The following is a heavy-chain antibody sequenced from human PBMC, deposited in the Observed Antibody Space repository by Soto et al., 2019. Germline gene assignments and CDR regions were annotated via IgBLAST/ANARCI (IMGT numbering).Heavy chain of an antibody. V-gene: IGHV4-59*01. CDR2: IYNSGST. CDR1: GGSISSYY. J-gene: IGHJ4*02. Sequence: SETLSLTCTVSGGSISSYYWSWIRQPPGKGLEWIGYIYNSGSTNYSPSLESRVTISIDTSKSQFSLKLSSVTAADTAVYYCARYYNFLWYFDLWGQGTLVTVSS. CDR3: ARYYNFLWYFDL. D-gene: IGHD1-1*01.